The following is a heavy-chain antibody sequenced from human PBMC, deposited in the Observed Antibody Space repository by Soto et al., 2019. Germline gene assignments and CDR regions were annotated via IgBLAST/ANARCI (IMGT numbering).Heavy chain of an antibody. Sequence: QVQLVQSGAEVKKPGASVKVSCKASGYTFTTYGISWVRQAPGQGLEWMGWISTYNGNTYYTQKLQGRVTMTTDTSTNTAYMELTSLKSDDTAVYYCAREYCANGVCYPPDYWGQGTLVTVSS. V-gene: IGHV1-18*01. CDR3: AREYCANGVCYPPDY. D-gene: IGHD2-8*01. CDR2: ISTYNGNT. CDR1: GYTFTTYG. J-gene: IGHJ4*02.